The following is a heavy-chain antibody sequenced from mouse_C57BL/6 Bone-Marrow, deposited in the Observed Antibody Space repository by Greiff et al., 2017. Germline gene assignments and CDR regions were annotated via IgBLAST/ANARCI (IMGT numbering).Heavy chain of an antibody. D-gene: IGHD1-1*01. Sequence: VQLQQSGAELARPGASVKLSCKASGYSFTSYGISWVKQRTGQGLEWIGEIYPRSGNTYYNEKFKGKATLTADKSSSTAYMELRSLTSEDSAVYFCARGDYGSSYVLYWYFDVGGTGTTVTVSS. J-gene: IGHJ1*03. CDR1: GYSFTSYG. CDR3: ARGDYGSSYVLYWYFDV. CDR2: IYPRSGNT. V-gene: IGHV1-81*01.